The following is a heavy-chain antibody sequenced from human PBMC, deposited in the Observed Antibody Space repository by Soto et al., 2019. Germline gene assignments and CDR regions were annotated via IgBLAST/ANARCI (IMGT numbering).Heavy chain of an antibody. V-gene: IGHV4-39*01. J-gene: IGHJ4*02. Sequence: SETLSLTCTVSGGSISSSSYYWGWIRQPPGRGLEWIGIIYYAGSTNYNPTLNSRVTISVDTTKNQFSLTVTSVTAADTAVYYCARRIVATETFDHWGQGALVTVSS. CDR3: ARRIVATETFDH. D-gene: IGHD5-12*01. CDR2: IYYAGST. CDR1: GGSISSSSYY.